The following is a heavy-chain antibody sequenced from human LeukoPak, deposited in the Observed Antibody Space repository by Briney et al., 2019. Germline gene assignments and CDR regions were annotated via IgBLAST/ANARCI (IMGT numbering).Heavy chain of an antibody. CDR3: AKGNWELDY. CDR1: GFTFDDYA. V-gene: IGHV3-9*03. D-gene: IGHD7-27*01. J-gene: IGHJ4*02. CDR2: ISWNSGSI. Sequence: PGGSLRLSCAASGFTFDDYAMHWFRQAPGKGLEWVSGISWNSGSIGYADSVKGRFTISRDNAKNSLYLQMNSLRAEDMALYYCAKGNWELDYWGQGTLVTVSS.